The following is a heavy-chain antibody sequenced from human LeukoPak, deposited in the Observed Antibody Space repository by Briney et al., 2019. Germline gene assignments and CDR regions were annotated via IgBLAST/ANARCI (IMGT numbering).Heavy chain of an antibody. D-gene: IGHD3-3*01. CDR1: GFTFSSYA. J-gene: IGHJ6*03. CDR2: ISGSGGST. Sequence: GGSLRLSCAASGFTFSSYAMSWVRQAPGKGLEWVSAISGSGGSTYYADSVKGRFTISRDNSKNTLYLQMNSLKAEVTAVYDSAKDPRYLGWLLAPELYYYYMDVWAKGTTVTVSS. V-gene: IGHV3-23*01. CDR3: AKDPRYLGWLLAPELYYYYMDV.